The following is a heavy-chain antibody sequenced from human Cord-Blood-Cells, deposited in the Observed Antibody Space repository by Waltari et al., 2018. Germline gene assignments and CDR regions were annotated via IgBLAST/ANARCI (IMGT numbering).Heavy chain of an antibody. CDR3: ARDRGVKDYYYYYVDV. CDR1: GYSISSGYY. D-gene: IGHD3-10*01. J-gene: IGHJ6*03. Sequence: QVQLQESRPGLVKPSETLSPTCSASGYSISSGYYWGWIRQPQGKGLAWIGSNDLSGSTSYNPSLENRVTIIVETTENQFSLKPISVTAADTAVYYCARDRGVKDYYYYYVDVWGKGTTVTVSS. V-gene: IGHV4-38-2*02. CDR2: NDLSGST.